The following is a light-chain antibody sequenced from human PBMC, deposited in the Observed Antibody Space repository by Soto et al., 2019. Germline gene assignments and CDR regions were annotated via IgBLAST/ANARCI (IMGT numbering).Light chain of an antibody. CDR3: SSYTSSSTLV. J-gene: IGLJ1*01. CDR1: SSNIGAGYD. CDR2: DVS. Sequence: QSVLTQPPSVSGAPGQRVTISCTGSSSNIGAGYDVHWYQQLPGTAPKLMIYDVSNRPSGVSNRFSGSKSGNTASLTISGLQAEDEADYYCSSYTSSSTLVFGTGNKVTVL. V-gene: IGLV1-40*01.